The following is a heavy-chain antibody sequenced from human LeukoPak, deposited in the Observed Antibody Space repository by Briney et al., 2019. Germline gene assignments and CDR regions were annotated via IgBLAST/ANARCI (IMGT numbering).Heavy chain of an antibody. V-gene: IGHV3-9*01. J-gene: IGHJ2*01. CDR2: MSWNSGNI. CDR3: AKATDIVVVSAAIGGYWYFDL. CDR1: GFTFDNYG. Sequence: GGSLRLSCAASGFTFDNYGMHWVRQAPGKGLEWVSGMSWNSGNIAYADSVKGRFTISRDNARNSLYLRMSSLRPEDTALYYCAKATDIVVVSAAIGGYWYFDLWGRGTLVTVSS. D-gene: IGHD2-2*02.